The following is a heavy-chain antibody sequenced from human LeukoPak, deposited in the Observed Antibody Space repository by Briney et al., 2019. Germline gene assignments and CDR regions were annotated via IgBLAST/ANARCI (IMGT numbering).Heavy chain of an antibody. D-gene: IGHD3-16*02. Sequence: ASVKVSCKASGYTFTGYYMHWVRQAPGQGLEWMGIINPSGGSTSYAQKFQGRVTMTRDMSTSTVYMELSSLRSEDTAVYYCARGTAVFIGLPPNWFDPWGQGTLVTVSS. J-gene: IGHJ5*02. CDR1: GYTFTGYY. V-gene: IGHV1-46*01. CDR3: ARGTAVFIGLPPNWFDP. CDR2: INPSGGST.